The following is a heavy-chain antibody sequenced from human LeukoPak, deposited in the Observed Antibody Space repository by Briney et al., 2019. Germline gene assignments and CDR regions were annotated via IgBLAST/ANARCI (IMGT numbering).Heavy chain of an antibody. CDR3: AITMVRRDAFDI. V-gene: IGHV1-2*02. J-gene: IGHJ3*02. CDR1: GYTFTGYS. Sequence: GASVKVSCKASGYTFTGYSIYWVRQTTGQKLEWMGWINPKTGTTNSAQKFQGRVTMTRDTSISTAYMELSSLRSEDTAVYYCAITMVRRDAFDIWGQGTMVTVSS. D-gene: IGHD3-10*01. CDR2: INPKTGTT.